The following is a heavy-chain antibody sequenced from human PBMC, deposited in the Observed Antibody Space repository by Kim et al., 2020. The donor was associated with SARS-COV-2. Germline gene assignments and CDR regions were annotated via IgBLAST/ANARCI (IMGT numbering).Heavy chain of an antibody. J-gene: IGHJ4*02. Sequence: KYSQKFQGRVTITRDTSASTAYMELSSLRSEDTAVYYCARDLSGWYLVDYWGQGTLVTVSS. CDR3: ARDLSGWYLVDY. D-gene: IGHD6-19*01. V-gene: IGHV1-3*01.